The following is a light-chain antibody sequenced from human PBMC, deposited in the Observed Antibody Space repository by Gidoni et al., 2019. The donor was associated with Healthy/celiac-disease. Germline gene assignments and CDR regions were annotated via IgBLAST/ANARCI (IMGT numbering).Light chain of an antibody. CDR2: KAS. V-gene: IGKV1-5*03. Sequence: HMTPPPSTLSAAVGDRVTITCRASQSISSWLAWYQQKPGKAPKLLIYKASSLESGVPSRFSGSGSGTEFTLTISSLQPDDFATYYCQQYNSYSWTFXQXTKVEIK. J-gene: IGKJ1*01. CDR3: QQYNSYSWT. CDR1: QSISSW.